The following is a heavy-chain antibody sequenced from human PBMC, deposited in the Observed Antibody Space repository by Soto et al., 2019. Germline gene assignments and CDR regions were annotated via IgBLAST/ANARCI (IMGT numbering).Heavy chain of an antibody. CDR1: GGSISSSSYY. V-gene: IGHV4-39*01. J-gene: IGHJ3*02. CDR3: ARQGSGSYNAFDI. Sequence: SETLSLTCTVSGGSISSSSYYWGWIRQPPGKGLEWIGTIYYSGSTYYNPSLKSRVTISVDTSKNQLSLKLSSVTAADSAVYYCARQGSGSYNAFDIWGQGTVVTVSS. CDR2: IYYSGST. D-gene: IGHD1-26*01.